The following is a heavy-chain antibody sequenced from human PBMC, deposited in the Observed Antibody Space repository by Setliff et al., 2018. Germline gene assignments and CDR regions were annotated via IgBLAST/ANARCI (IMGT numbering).Heavy chain of an antibody. V-gene: IGHV3-7*03. CDR2: INPAGSEK. CDR3: AKDLRSSPRVIDAFDI. Sequence: PGGSLRLSCAASGFTFSGYWMTWVRQAPGKGLEWVAAINPAGSEKYYVNYLKGRFTISRDNAKNTLYLQMNSLRAEDTAVYYCAKDLRSSPRVIDAFDIWGQGIAGHRLL. J-gene: IGHJ3*02. CDR1: GFTFSGYW. D-gene: IGHD2-2*01.